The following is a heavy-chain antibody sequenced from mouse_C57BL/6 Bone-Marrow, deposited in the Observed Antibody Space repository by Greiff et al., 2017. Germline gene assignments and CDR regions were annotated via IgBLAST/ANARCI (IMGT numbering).Heavy chain of an antibody. J-gene: IGHJ4*01. Sequence: VKLVESGPGLVAPSQSLSITCTVSGFSLTSYAISWVRQPPGKGLEWLGVIWPGGGTNYNSALNSRLSISKDNSKSQVFLKMNCLQTDDTARYYCARIYGTSYYYAMDYWGQGTSVTVSS. CDR2: IWPGGGT. CDR3: ARIYGTSYYYAMDY. D-gene: IGHD1-1*01. V-gene: IGHV2-9-1*01. CDR1: GFSLTSYA.